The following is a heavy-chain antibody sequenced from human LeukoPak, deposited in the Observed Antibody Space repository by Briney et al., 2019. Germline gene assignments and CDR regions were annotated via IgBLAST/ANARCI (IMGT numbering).Heavy chain of an antibody. D-gene: IGHD5-12*01. J-gene: IGHJ4*02. CDR1: GGSISSYY. V-gene: IGHV4-59*08. CDR3: ARHRGYSGYVDY. CDR2: IYYSGST. Sequence: SETLSVTCTVSGGSISSYYWSWIRQPPGKGLEWIGYIYYSGSTNYNPSLKSRVTISVDTSKNQFSLKLSSVTAADTAVYYCARHRGYSGYVDYWGQGTLVTVSS.